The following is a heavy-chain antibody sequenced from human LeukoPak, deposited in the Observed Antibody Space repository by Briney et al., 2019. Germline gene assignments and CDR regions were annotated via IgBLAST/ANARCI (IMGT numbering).Heavy chain of an antibody. Sequence: AETLSLTCTVSGGSISGFYWSWIRQPPGKGLEWIGYIYYTGSTNYNPSLKSRVTISVDTSKNQFSLKLSSVTAADTAVYYCARSAGHYDSSGYHIDYWGQGTLVTVSS. CDR1: GGSISGFY. CDR2: IYYTGST. J-gene: IGHJ4*02. D-gene: IGHD3-22*01. V-gene: IGHV4-59*01. CDR3: ARSAGHYDSSGYHIDY.